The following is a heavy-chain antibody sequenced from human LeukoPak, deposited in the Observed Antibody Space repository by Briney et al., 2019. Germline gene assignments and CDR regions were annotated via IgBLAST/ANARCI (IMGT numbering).Heavy chain of an antibody. J-gene: IGHJ4*02. V-gene: IGHV1-2*04. Sequence: GASVKVSCKASGYTFTGYYMHWVRQAPGQGLEWMGWINPNSGGTNYAQKFQGWVTMTRDTSISTAYMELSRLRSDDPAVYYCARDSGGGVFDYWGQGTLVTVSS. D-gene: IGHD3-10*01. CDR1: GYTFTGYY. CDR3: ARDSGGGVFDY. CDR2: INPNSGGT.